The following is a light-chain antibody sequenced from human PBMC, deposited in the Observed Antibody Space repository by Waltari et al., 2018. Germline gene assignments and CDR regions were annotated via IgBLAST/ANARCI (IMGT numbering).Light chain of an antibody. Sequence: EIVMTQSPATLSVSPGERAIISCRASQSVTTNLAWYQQKPGQPPRLLIYGASPRAHDIPARFSGSGSGTEFTLTITSLQSEDFAVYYCHQYNDGPPFNFGQGTKLEIK. CDR3: HQYNDGPPFN. CDR1: QSVTTN. CDR2: GAS. J-gene: IGKJ2*01. V-gene: IGKV3-15*01.